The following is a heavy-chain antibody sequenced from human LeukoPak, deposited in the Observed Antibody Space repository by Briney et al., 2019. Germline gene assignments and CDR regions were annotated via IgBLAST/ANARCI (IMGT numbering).Heavy chain of an antibody. CDR2: INHSGST. CDR1: GGSFSGYY. V-gene: IGHV4-34*01. CDR3: ARDKGEYYDSSGYLDY. D-gene: IGHD3-22*01. J-gene: IGHJ4*02. Sequence: SETLSLTCAVYGGSFSGYYWSWIRQPPGKGLEWIGEINHSGSTNYNPSLKSRVTISVDTSKNQFSLKLSSVTAADTAMYYCARDKGEYYDSSGYLDYWGQGTLVTVSS.